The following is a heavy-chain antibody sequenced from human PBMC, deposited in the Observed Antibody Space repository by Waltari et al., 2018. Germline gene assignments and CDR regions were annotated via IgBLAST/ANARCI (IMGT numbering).Heavy chain of an antibody. CDR3: ASGNSHAFDL. D-gene: IGHD1-7*01. J-gene: IGHJ3*01. V-gene: IGHV3-74*01. CDR2: INSDGSGT. CDR1: GFTFSSYW. Sequence: EVQLVESGGGLVQPGGSLRVSCPASGFTFSSYWMHWFRQVPGKGLVWVSRINSDGSGTSYADSAKGRFTISRDNAKNTLFLQMNSLRGEDTAVYYCASGNSHAFDLWGQGTMVTVSS.